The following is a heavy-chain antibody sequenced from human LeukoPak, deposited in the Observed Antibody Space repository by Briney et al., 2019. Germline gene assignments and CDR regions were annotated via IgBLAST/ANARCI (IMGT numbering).Heavy chain of an antibody. V-gene: IGHV3-7*01. CDR1: GFIFSSYW. D-gene: IGHD3-16*01. CDR2: IKQDGSEK. J-gene: IGHJ6*03. CDR3: AEGDYIDV. Sequence: GGSLRLSCAASGFIFSSYWMSSVRQAPGKGLEWVANIKQDGSEKYYVDSVKGRFSISRDNAKNSLYLQMKSLRGEDTDVYYCAEGDYIDVWGKGTTVIVSS.